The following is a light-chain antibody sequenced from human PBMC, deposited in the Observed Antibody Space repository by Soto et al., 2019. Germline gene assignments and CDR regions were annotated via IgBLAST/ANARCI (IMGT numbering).Light chain of an antibody. CDR1: RSDVGGYNF. J-gene: IGLJ1*01. CDR3: SSYTRSSTPYV. V-gene: IGLV2-14*03. CDR2: DVS. Sequence: QSVLTKLASLYGFHGGSIAISCTRTRSDVGGYNFVSWYQHHPGKAPKLMIYDVSSRPSGVSHRFSGSKSGNTASLTISGLQAEDEADYYCSSYTRSSTPYVFGTGTKVTVL.